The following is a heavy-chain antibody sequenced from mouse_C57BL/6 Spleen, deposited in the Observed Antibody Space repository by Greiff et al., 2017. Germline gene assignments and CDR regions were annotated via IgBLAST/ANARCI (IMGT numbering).Heavy chain of an antibody. CDR2: IDPSDSYT. Sequence: QVQLQQPGAELVKPGASVKLSCKASGYTFTSYWMPWVKQRPGQGLEWIGEIDPSDSYTNYTQKFNGKATLTVDKSSITAYMQLSRLTSEYSAVYYCARATMVTTRGGAFWGQGTLVTVSA. V-gene: IGHV1-50*01. CDR1: GYTFTSYW. D-gene: IGHD2-2*01. J-gene: IGHJ3*01. CDR3: ARATMVTTRGGAF.